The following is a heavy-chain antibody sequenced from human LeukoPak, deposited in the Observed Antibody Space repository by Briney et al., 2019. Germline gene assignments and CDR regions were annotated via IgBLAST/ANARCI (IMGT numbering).Heavy chain of an antibody. CDR3: ARSSLRRFIPRNYFDY. CDR1: GGSFSGYY. V-gene: IGHV4-34*01. J-gene: IGHJ4*02. Sequence: SETLSLTCAVYGGSFSGYYWSWIRQPPGKGLEWIGEINHSGSTNYNPSLKSRVTISVDTSKNQFSLKLSSVTAADTAVYYCARSSLRRFIPRNYFDYWGQGTLVAVSS. D-gene: IGHD5/OR15-5a*01. CDR2: INHSGST.